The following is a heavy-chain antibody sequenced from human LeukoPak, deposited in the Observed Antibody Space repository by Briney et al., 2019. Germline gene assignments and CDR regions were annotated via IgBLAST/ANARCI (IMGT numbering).Heavy chain of an antibody. D-gene: IGHD3-10*01. Sequence: PSETLSLTCAVYGGSFTDYYWSWIRQSPGKGLEWIGEFKHTGSTNYNPSLKSRVTISADTSKNQFSLKLTSVTAANTAVYYCADSMIRGVPKSWGQGTLVTVS. CDR3: ADSMIRGVPKS. CDR1: GGSFTDYY. J-gene: IGHJ5*02. CDR2: FKHTGST. V-gene: IGHV4-34*01.